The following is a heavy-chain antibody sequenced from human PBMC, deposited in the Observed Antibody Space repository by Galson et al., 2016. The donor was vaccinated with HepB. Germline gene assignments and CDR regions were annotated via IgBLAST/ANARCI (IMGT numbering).Heavy chain of an antibody. CDR1: GGSIRNGGYY. Sequence: TLSLTCTVSGGSIRNGGYYWSWVRQHPGKGLEWIGFVYYNGNTYYNPSLRSQMAISIDTSQNHFSLKVNSVTAADTAVYYCATVPVPGWFDPWGQGILVTVSS. CDR2: VYYNGNT. CDR3: ATVPVPGWFDP. V-gene: IGHV4-31*01. J-gene: IGHJ5*02.